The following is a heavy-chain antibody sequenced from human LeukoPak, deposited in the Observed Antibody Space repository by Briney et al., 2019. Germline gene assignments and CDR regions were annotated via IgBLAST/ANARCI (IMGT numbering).Heavy chain of an antibody. D-gene: IGHD3-9*01. CDR2: IYYSGST. J-gene: IGHJ6*04. Sequence: KPSQTLSLTCTVSGGSISSGDYYWSWIRQPPGKGLEWIGYIYYSGSTYYNPSLKSRVTISVDTSKNQFSLKLSSVTAADTAVYYCARESLTSYYYYGMDVWGKGTTVTVSS. CDR3: ARESLTSYYYYGMDV. CDR1: GGSISSGDYY. V-gene: IGHV4-30-4*01.